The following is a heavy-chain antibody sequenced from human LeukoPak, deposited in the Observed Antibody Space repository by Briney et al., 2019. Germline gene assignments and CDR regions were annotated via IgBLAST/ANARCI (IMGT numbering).Heavy chain of an antibody. D-gene: IGHD4-11*01. CDR2: IYYSGST. Sequence: NPSETLSLTCTVSGGSISSSSYYWGWIRQPPGKGLEWIGSIYYSGSTYYNPSLKSRVTISVDTSKNQFSLKLSSVTAADTAVYYCARHHTYYSNYLTRGDYWGQGTLVTVSS. J-gene: IGHJ4*02. CDR3: ARHHTYYSNYLTRGDY. CDR1: GGSISSSSYY. V-gene: IGHV4-39*01.